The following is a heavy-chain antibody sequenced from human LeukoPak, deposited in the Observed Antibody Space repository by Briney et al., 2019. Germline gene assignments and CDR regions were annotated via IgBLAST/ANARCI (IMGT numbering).Heavy chain of an antibody. D-gene: IGHD3-22*01. V-gene: IGHV3-30*18. CDR2: ISYDGSNK. J-gene: IGHJ4*02. CDR3: AKVRGGYQPGEFDY. Sequence: PGGSLRLSCAASGFTFSSYGMHWVRQAPGKGLEWVAVISYDGSNKYYADSVKGRFTISRDNSKNTLYLQMNSLRAEDTAVYYCAKVRGGYQPGEFDYWAQGTLVTVSS. CDR1: GFTFSSYG.